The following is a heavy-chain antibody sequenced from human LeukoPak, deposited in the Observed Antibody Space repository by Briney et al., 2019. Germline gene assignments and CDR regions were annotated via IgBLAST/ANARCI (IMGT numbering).Heavy chain of an antibody. V-gene: IGHV1-18*01. CDR3: ARVGEYCGGDCYHFDY. D-gene: IGHD2-21*02. Sequence: ASVKVSCKASGYTFTSYGISWVRQAPGQGLEWMGWISAYNGNTNYAQKLQGRVTMTTGTSTSTAYMELRSLRSDDTAVYYCARVGEYCGGDCYHFDYWGQGTLVTVSS. J-gene: IGHJ4*02. CDR1: GYTFTSYG. CDR2: ISAYNGNT.